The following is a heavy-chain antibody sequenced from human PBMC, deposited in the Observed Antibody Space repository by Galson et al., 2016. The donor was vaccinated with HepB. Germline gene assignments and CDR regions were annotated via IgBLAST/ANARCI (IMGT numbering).Heavy chain of an antibody. J-gene: IGHJ4*02. CDR2: IKTESDGGTT. D-gene: IGHD1-14*01. CDR3: TTTVTSRKPLGWPIDY. Sequence: SLRLSCAASGFIFSKAWMTWVRQAPGKGLEWVGRIKTESDGGTTDYAAPVTGRSTISRDDSENMLYLQMNRLKAEDTGVYFFTTTVTSRKPLGWPIDYWGQGTLVSVSS. CDR1: GFIFSKAW. V-gene: IGHV3-15*01.